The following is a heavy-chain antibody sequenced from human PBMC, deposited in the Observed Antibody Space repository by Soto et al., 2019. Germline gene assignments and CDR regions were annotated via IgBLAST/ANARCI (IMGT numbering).Heavy chain of an antibody. CDR1: GYTFNSFG. Sequence: ASVKVSCKGSGYTFNSFGISWVRQAPGQGLEWMGWISGYNANTKYAQKFQGRVTMTRNTSISTAYMELSSLRSEDTAVYYCARGAPWGGSLNWFDPWGQGTLVTVSS. D-gene: IGHD1-26*01. J-gene: IGHJ5*02. CDR2: ISGYNANT. CDR3: ARGAPWGGSLNWFDP. V-gene: IGHV1-18*01.